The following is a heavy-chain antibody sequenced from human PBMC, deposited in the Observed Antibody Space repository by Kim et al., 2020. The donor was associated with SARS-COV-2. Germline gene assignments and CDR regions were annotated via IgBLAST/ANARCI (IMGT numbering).Heavy chain of an antibody. Sequence: GGSLRLSCAASGFTFSSYAMSWVRQAPGKGLEWVSIIYSDVSSTYYIDSVKGRFTISRDNSENTLYLQMHSLRAEDTALYYCARDRSGHDPFDYWGQGTL. D-gene: IGHD2-15*01. J-gene: IGHJ4*02. CDR1: GFTFSSYA. CDR3: ARDRSGHDPFDY. CDR2: IYSDVSST. V-gene: IGHV3-23*03.